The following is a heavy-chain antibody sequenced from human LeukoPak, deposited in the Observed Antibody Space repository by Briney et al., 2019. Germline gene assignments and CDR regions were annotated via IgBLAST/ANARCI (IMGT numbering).Heavy chain of an antibody. J-gene: IGHJ4*02. V-gene: IGHV3-66*01. Sequence: GGSLRLSCAASGFTVSSNYMSWVRQAPGKGLEWVSVIYSGGSTYYADSVKGRFTISRDNSKNTLYPQMNSLRAEDTAVYYCARYGPGVGYFDYWGQGTLVTVSS. CDR3: ARYGPGVGYFDY. CDR2: IYSGGST. D-gene: IGHD3-10*01. CDR1: GFTVSSNY.